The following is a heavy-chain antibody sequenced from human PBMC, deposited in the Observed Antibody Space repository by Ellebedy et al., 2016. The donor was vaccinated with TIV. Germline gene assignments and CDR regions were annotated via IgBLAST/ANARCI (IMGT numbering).Heavy chain of an antibody. J-gene: IGHJ3*02. CDR1: GYTFTNYN. D-gene: IGHD4-17*01. V-gene: IGHV1-8*03. CDR2: MNPNRGNT. Sequence: AASVKVSCKASGYTFTNYNINWVRQATGQGLEWMGWMNPNRGNTGYAQKFQGRVTITRNTSKSTAYLELNGLRPEDTAVYYCARVTPTDYDDALDIWGHGTMVTVSS. CDR3: ARVTPTDYDDALDI.